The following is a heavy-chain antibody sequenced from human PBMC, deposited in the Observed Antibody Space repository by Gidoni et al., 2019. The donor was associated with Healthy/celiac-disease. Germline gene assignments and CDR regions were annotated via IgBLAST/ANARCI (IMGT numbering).Heavy chain of an antibody. CDR2: IWYDGSNK. Sequence: QVQLVESGGGVVQSGRSLRPYCAASGFTFSSFGMHWVRQAPGKGLEWVAVIWYDGSNKYYADSVKGRFTISRDNSKNTLYLQMNSLRAEDTAVYYCARDPGTVTSDLFDYWGQGTLVTVSS. J-gene: IGHJ4*02. CDR3: ARDPGTVTSDLFDY. V-gene: IGHV3-33*01. CDR1: GFTFSSFG. D-gene: IGHD4-17*01.